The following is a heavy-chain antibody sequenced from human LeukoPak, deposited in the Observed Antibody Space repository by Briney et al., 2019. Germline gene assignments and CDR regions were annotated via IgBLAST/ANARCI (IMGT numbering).Heavy chain of an antibody. CDR3: ARHGGDRCSSTSCYGAFYYYYYGMDV. D-gene: IGHD2-2*01. CDR1: GYSFTSYW. Sequence: VESLKISCKGSGYSFTSYWISWVRQMPGTGVEWMGRIDPSDSYTNSSPSFQGHVTISADKSISTSYLQWSSQKASDTAMYYCARHGGDRCSSTSCYGAFYYYYYGMDVWGKGTTVTVSS. V-gene: IGHV5-10-1*01. J-gene: IGHJ6*04. CDR2: IDPSDSYT.